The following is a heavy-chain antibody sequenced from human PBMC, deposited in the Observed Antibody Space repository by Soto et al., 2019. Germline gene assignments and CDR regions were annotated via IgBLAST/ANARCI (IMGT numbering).Heavy chain of an antibody. CDR2: IGTAGDT. V-gene: IGHV3-13*01. J-gene: IGHJ4*02. CDR1: GFTCSSYD. D-gene: IGHD5-12*01. CDR3: ARALNEGSGYASIDY. Sequence: GGSLRLSCAASGFTCSSYDMHWVRQATGKGLEWVSAIGTAGDTYYPGSVKGRFTISRDNAKNSLYLQMNSLRAEDTAVYYCARALNEGSGYASIDYWGQGTLVTVSS.